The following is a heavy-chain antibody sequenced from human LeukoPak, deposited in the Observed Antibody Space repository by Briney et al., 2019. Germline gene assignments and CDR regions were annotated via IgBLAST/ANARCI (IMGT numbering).Heavy chain of an antibody. J-gene: IGHJ3*02. CDR2: INPNSGGT. CDR1: GYTFTDYY. CDR3: ARELAAGTGGFDI. Sequence: ASVKVSCKASGYTFTDYYMHWVRQAPGQGLEWMGWINPNSGGTNYAQRFQGGVTMTRDTSISTDYMELSRLRSDDTAVYYCARELAAGTGGFDIWGHGTMVTVSS. V-gene: IGHV1-2*02. D-gene: IGHD1-1*01.